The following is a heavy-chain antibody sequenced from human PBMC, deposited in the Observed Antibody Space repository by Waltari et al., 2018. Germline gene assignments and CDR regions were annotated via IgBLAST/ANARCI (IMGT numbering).Heavy chain of an antibody. CDR2: MNPTGGNT. J-gene: IGHJ6*03. CDR3: ARGGRDGYNYYYYYMDV. V-gene: IGHV1-8*01. Sequence: VQLVQSGAEVKKPGASLMVSCKASGSTFTSSDINWVRRATGQGLEWMGWMNPTGGNTGYAQKFQGRVTMTRNTSISTDYMELRSLRSEDTAVYYCARGGRDGYNYYYYYMDVWGKGTTVTVSS. D-gene: IGHD5-12*01. CDR1: GSTFTSSD.